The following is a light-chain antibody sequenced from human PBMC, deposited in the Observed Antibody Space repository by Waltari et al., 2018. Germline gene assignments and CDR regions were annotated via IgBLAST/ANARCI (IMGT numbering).Light chain of an antibody. Sequence: QSALTQPASVSGSPGQSITISCSGTDSAVGAYAFSSWYQQHPGQAPHLIIYEVSNRPSGISNRCSASKSGNTASLTISGLQAEDEADYYCSSYTTSSAPGVFGTGTRVTVL. CDR1: DSAVGAYAF. J-gene: IGLJ1*01. V-gene: IGLV2-14*01. CDR2: EVS. CDR3: SSYTTSSAPGV.